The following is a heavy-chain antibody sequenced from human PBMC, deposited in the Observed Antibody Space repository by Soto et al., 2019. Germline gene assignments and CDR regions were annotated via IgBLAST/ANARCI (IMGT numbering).Heavy chain of an antibody. CDR1: GFTFSSYA. Sequence: GGSLRLSCAASGFTFSSYAMHWVRQAPGKGLEWVAVISYDGSNKYYADSVKGRFTISRDNSKNTLYLQMNSLRAEDTAVYYCARDLRVAGTWHSDYWGQGTLVTVSS. CDR3: ARDLRVAGTWHSDY. V-gene: IGHV3-30-3*01. J-gene: IGHJ4*02. D-gene: IGHD6-19*01. CDR2: ISYDGSNK.